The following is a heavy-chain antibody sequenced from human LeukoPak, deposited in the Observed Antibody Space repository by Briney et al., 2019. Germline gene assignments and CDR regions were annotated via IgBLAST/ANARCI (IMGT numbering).Heavy chain of an antibody. J-gene: IGHJ4*02. CDR2: IYYSGST. D-gene: IGHD2-2*01. CDR1: GGSISSGGYY. CDR3: ARDSYQPLLPLGY. V-gene: IGHV4-31*03. Sequence: TLSLTCTVSGGSISSGGYYWSWIRQHPGKGLEWIGYIYYSGSTYYNPSLKSRVTISVDTSKNQFSLKLSSVTAADTAVYYCARDSYQPLLPLGYWGQGTLVTVSS.